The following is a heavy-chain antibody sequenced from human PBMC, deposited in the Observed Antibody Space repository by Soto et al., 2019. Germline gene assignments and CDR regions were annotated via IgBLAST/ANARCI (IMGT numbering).Heavy chain of an antibody. V-gene: IGHV4-59*08. CDR3: ARRPSGTTMVIFDY. CDR2: IYYSGST. D-gene: IGHD5-18*01. Sequence: SETLSLTCTVSGGSISSYYWSWIRQPPGKGLEWIGYIYYSGSTNYNPSLKSRVTISVDTSKNQFSLKLSSVTAADTAVYYCARRPSGTTMVIFDYWGQGTLVTVSS. CDR1: GGSISSYY. J-gene: IGHJ4*02.